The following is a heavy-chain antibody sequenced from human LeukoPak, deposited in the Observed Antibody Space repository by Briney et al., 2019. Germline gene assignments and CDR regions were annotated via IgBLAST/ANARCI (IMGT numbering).Heavy chain of an antibody. V-gene: IGHV3-23*01. CDR1: GFTFSSYA. Sequence: GGSLRLSCAASGFTFSSYAMSWVRQAPGKGLEWVSAISGSGGSTYYADSVKGRFTISRDNSKNTLYLQTNSLRAEDTAVYYCAKGFDWLLSHFDYWGQGTLVTVSS. J-gene: IGHJ4*02. D-gene: IGHD3-9*01. CDR3: AKGFDWLLSHFDY. CDR2: ISGSGGST.